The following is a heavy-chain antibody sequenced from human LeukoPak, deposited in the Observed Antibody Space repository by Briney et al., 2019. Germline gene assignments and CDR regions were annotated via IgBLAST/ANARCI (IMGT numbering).Heavy chain of an antibody. V-gene: IGHV6-1*01. J-gene: IGHJ4*02. CDR1: GDSVSSDSAA. CDR2: TYYRAKWYN. CDR3: ARVRRVAVTPYYFDY. Sequence: SQTLSLTCAISGDSVSSDSAAWNWIRQSPSRGLEWLGRTYYRAKWYNDYAVSVKSRITTNPDTSKNQFSLQLNSVTSDDTAVYYCARVRRVAVTPYYFDYWGQGTLVTVSS. D-gene: IGHD5-24*01.